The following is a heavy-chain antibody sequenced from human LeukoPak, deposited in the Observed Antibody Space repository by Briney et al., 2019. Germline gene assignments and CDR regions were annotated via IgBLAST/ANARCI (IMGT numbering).Heavy chain of an antibody. CDR2: IYWDDDK. D-gene: IGHD5-18*01. Sequence: SGPTLVNPTQTLTLTCTFSGFSLSTSGVGVGWIRQPPGKALEWLALIYWDDDKRYSPSLKSRLTITKDTSKNQVVLTMTNMDPVDTATYYCARKAMVGRLSAYYFDYWGQGTLVTVSS. J-gene: IGHJ4*02. CDR3: ARKAMVGRLSAYYFDY. CDR1: GFSLSTSGVG. V-gene: IGHV2-5*02.